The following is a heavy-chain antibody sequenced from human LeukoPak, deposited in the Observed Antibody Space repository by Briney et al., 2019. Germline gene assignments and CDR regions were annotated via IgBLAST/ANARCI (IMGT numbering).Heavy chain of an antibody. Sequence: ASVKVSCKASGGTFSSYAISWVRQAPGQGLEWMGGIIPIFGTANYAQKFQGRVTITADESTSTAYMELSSLRSEDTAVYYCAKSVRGVITPSDRGAFDIWGQGTMVTVSS. V-gene: IGHV1-69*13. CDR2: IIPIFGTA. CDR1: GGTFSSYA. CDR3: AKSVRGVITPSDRGAFDI. D-gene: IGHD3-10*01. J-gene: IGHJ3*02.